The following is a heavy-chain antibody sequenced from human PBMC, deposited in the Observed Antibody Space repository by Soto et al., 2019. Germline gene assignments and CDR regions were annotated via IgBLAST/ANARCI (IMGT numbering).Heavy chain of an antibody. CDR1: GYTFTSYG. D-gene: IGHD1-7*01. Sequence: QVQLVQSGAEVKKPGASVKVSCKASGYTFTSYGISWVRQAPGQWLEWMGWISPYNGNTNYAQNLQGRVTMTTDTSTSTADMELSSLRYDDTAVYYCARDRRYNWNYGWFDPWGQGTLVTVSS. V-gene: IGHV1-18*01. CDR2: ISPYNGNT. J-gene: IGHJ5*02. CDR3: ARDRRYNWNYGWFDP.